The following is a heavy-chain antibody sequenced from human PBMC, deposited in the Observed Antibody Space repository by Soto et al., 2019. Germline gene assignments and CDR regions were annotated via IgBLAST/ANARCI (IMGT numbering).Heavy chain of an antibody. CDR2: IYYSGST. V-gene: IGHV4-30-4*01. CDR1: GGSISSGDYY. J-gene: IGHJ5*02. CDR3: ARENVLGYNWFDP. Sequence: PSETLSLTCTVSGGSISSGDYYWSWIRQPPGKGLEWIGYIYYSGSTYYNPSLKSRVTISVDTSKNQFSLKLSSVTAADTAVYYCARENVLGYNWFDPWGQGTLVTVSS. D-gene: IGHD1-1*01.